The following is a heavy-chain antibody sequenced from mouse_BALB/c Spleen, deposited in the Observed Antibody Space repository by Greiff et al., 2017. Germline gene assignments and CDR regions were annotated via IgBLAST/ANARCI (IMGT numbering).Heavy chain of an antibody. CDR3: ARRGYRYDGDDFDY. D-gene: IGHD2-14*01. Sequence: DVKLVESGGGLVQPGGSLKLSCAASGFTFSSYTMSWVRQTPEKGLEWVGYISNGGGSTYYPDTVKRRVTIARDNAKNTLYLQMSSLTSEATDMYDCARRGYRYDGDDFDYWGQGTTLTVSS. J-gene: IGHJ2*01. V-gene: IGHV5-12-2*01. CDR1: GFTFSSYT. CDR2: ISNGGGST.